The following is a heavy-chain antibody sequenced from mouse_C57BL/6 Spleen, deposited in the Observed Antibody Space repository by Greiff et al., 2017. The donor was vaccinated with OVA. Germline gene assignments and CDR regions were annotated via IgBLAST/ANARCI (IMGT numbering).Heavy chain of an antibody. V-gene: IGHV1-50*01. D-gene: IGHD3-3*01. J-gene: IGHJ2*01. CDR3: ARGHGEY. Sequence: VQLQQPGAELVKPGASVKLSCKASGYTFTSYWMQWVKQRPGQGLEWIGEIDPSDSYTNYNQKFKGKATLTVDTSSSTAYMQLSSLPSEDSAVYYCARGHGEYWGQGTTLTVSS. CDR1: GYTFTSYW. CDR2: IDPSDSYT.